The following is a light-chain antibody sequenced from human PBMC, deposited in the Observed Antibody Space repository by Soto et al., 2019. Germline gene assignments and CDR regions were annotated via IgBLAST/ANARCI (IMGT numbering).Light chain of an antibody. CDR3: TSYAGSDIWV. CDR2: EVS. CDR1: SSDVGDYNY. Sequence: QSALTQPPSASGSPGQSVTISCTGTSSDVGDYNYVSWYQQYPGKAPKLMIYEVSKRPSGVPDRFSGSKSGKTASLTVSGLQAEDEADYYCTSYAGSDIWVFGGGTKLTVL. V-gene: IGLV2-8*01. J-gene: IGLJ3*02.